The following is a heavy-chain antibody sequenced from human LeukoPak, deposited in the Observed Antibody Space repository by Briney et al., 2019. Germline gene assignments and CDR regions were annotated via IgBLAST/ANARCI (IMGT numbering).Heavy chain of an antibody. Sequence: GGSLRLSCAASGVTLSSYTMGWVRQAPGKGLEWVSTISSGGSTYYPDSMKGRFTISIDNSKNTLYLQMNSLRGEATAVYYCAKGGVMGARETDYWGQGTLVTVSS. V-gene: IGHV3-23*01. CDR1: GVTLSSYT. J-gene: IGHJ4*02. CDR2: ISSGGST. CDR3: AKGGVMGARETDY. D-gene: IGHD2-8*01.